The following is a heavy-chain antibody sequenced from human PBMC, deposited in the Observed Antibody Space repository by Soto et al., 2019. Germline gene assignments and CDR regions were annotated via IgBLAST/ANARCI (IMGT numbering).Heavy chain of an antibody. Sequence: QVQLVQSGAEVQKPGSSVKVSCTASGGTFSSYAISWVRQPPGPAREWMGGIITIFGTANYPQKFRRIVTITADKSTSTAYVELSSLRSEDTAVYYCSRDLSRVGATNAFDIWGQGTMVTVSS. CDR2: IITIFGTA. V-gene: IGHV1-69*06. J-gene: IGHJ3*02. CDR1: GGTFSSYA. D-gene: IGHD1-26*01. CDR3: SRDLSRVGATNAFDI.